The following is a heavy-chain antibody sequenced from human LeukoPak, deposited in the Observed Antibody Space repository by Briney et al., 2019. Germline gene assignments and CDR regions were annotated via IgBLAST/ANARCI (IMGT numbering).Heavy chain of an antibody. V-gene: IGHV3-43*01. D-gene: IGHD2-15*01. J-gene: IGHJ4*02. CDR3: AKPTRGYFDY. CDR2: ISWDGGST. CDR1: GFTFDDYT. Sequence: GGSLRLSCAASGFTFDDYTMHWVRQAPGKGLEWVSLISWDGGSTYYADSVKGRFTISRDNSKNSLYLQMNSLRTEDTALYYCAKPTRGYFDYWGQGTLVIVSS.